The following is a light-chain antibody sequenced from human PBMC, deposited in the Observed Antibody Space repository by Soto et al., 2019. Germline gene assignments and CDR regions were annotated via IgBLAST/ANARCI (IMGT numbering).Light chain of an antibody. CDR3: QQRRNWHPVT. J-gene: IGKJ4*01. Sequence: EIVLTQSPATLSLSPGERATLSCRASQSISSNLAWYQQKRGQAPRLLIYDASNRATGIPARFSGSGSGTDFTLTISSLEPEDFAVYYCQQRRNWHPVTFGGGTKVEIK. CDR2: DAS. CDR1: QSISSN. V-gene: IGKV3-11*01.